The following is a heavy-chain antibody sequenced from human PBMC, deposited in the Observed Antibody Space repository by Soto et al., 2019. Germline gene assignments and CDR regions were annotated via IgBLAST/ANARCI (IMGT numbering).Heavy chain of an antibody. D-gene: IGHD6-6*01. J-gene: IGHJ4*02. CDR2: IYYSGRA. CDR1: GGSINDFY. V-gene: IGHV4-59*01. CDR3: ARVGGVAARTFDY. Sequence: SETLSLTCTVSGGSINDFYWSWIRQPPGKGLEWIGYIYYSGRADYNPSLKGRVTISVDTSKNQFSLKLRSVTAADTAVYYCARVGGVAARTFDYWGQGTLVTVSS.